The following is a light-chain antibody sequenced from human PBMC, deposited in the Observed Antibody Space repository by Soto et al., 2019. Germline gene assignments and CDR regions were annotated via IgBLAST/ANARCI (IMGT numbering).Light chain of an antibody. CDR1: SSDVGGYHF. CDR3: SSYAGTKNFVV. Sequence: QSALTQAPSASGPPGQSVTISCTGTSSDVGGYHFVSWYQQHPGKAPKLLIYEVYKRSSGVPDRFSGSKSGNTASLTVSGPQPEDEADYHCSSYAGTKNFVVFGGGTKLTVL. J-gene: IGLJ2*01. V-gene: IGLV2-8*01. CDR2: EVY.